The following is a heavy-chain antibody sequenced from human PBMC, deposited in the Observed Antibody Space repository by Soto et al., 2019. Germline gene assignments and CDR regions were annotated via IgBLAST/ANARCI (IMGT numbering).Heavy chain of an antibody. Sequence: HPGGSLRLSCAASGFTFSSYAMHWVRQAPGKGLEWVAVISYDGSNKYYADSVKGRFTISRDNSKNTLYLQMNSLRAEDTAVYYCARARTTGVAYYYGMDVWGQGTTVTVSS. CDR2: ISYDGSNK. J-gene: IGHJ6*02. D-gene: IGHD2-21*01. CDR3: ARARTTGVAYYYGMDV. CDR1: GFTFSSYA. V-gene: IGHV3-30-3*01.